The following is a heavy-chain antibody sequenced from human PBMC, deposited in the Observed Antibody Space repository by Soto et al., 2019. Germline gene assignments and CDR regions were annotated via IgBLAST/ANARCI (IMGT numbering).Heavy chain of an antibody. J-gene: IGHJ4*02. Sequence: LSLTCAVYGGSFSGYYWSWIRQPPGKGLEWIGEINHSGSTNYNPSLKSRVTISVDTSKNQFSLKLSSVTAADTAVYYCARGFSGSYDYWGQGTLVTVSS. CDR1: GGSFSGYY. V-gene: IGHV4-34*01. D-gene: IGHD1-26*01. CDR3: ARGFSGSYDY. CDR2: INHSGST.